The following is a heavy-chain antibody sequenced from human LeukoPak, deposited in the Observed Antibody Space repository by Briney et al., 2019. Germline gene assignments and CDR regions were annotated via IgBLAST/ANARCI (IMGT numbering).Heavy chain of an antibody. V-gene: IGHV3-53*01. CDR3: ARGGRGSAAVVAPRSFDI. J-gene: IGHJ3*02. CDR1: GFAVSSNY. CDR2: IYSGGST. Sequence: TGGSLRLSCAASGFAVSSNYMSWVRQAPGKGLEWVSVIYSGGSTYYADSVKGRFTISRDNSKNTLYLQMNSLRAEDTAVYYCARGGRGSAAVVAPRSFDIWGQGTMVTVSS. D-gene: IGHD3-22*01.